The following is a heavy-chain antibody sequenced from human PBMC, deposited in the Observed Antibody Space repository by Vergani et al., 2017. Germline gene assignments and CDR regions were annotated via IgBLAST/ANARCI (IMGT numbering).Heavy chain of an antibody. Sequence: QVQLQQWGAGLLKPSETLSLTCAVYGGSFSGYYWSWIRQPPGKGLEWIGEINHSGSTNYNPSLKRRVTISVDTSKNQFSLKLSSVTAADTAVYYCARGPSRGIAAAGTFDYWGQGTLVTVSS. V-gene: IGHV4-34*01. D-gene: IGHD6-13*01. CDR3: ARGPSRGIAAAGTFDY. CDR1: GGSFSGYY. CDR2: INHSGST. J-gene: IGHJ4*02.